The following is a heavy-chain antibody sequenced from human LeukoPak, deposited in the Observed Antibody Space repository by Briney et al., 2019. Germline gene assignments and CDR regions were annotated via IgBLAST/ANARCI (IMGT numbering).Heavy chain of an antibody. V-gene: IGHV3-15*05. CDR1: GFTFTNAW. CDR2: IKGKTDGGTT. D-gene: IGHD2-8*01. CDR3: TTVGGIMVFPFDY. J-gene: IGHJ4*02. Sequence: GGSLRLSCAVSGFTFTNAWMSWVRQAPGKGLECVGRIKGKTDGGTTDYAAPVKGRFSISRDDSQNMLYLQMNSLKTEDTAVYYCTTVGGIMVFPFDYWGQGTPVTVSS.